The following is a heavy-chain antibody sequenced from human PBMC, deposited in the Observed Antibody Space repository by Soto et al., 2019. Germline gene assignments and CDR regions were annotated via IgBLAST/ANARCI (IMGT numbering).Heavy chain of an antibody. Sequence: QVQLQESGPGLVKPSETLSLTCTVSGDSISSSYWNWIRQAPGKGLEWIGYIDDTGSTNYNPSLTCRVTLSGDPSNNQYSLKLSSVTAADTAVYYCARGVLEWLLRDSYYYYMDVWGKGTTVTVSS. D-gene: IGHD3-3*01. V-gene: IGHV4-59*01. CDR1: GDSISSSY. J-gene: IGHJ6*03. CDR3: ARGVLEWLLRDSYYYYMDV. CDR2: IDDTGST.